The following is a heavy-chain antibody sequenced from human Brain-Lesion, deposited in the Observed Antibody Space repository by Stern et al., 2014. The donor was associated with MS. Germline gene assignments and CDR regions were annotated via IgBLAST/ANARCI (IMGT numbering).Heavy chain of an antibody. V-gene: IGHV1-2*02. CDR1: GYIFTGYY. CDR3: ARDQRGITIFGVVTDYYYLGMDV. Sequence: VLLVASGAEVTKPGASVKVSCKTSGYIFTGYYIHWVRQAPGQGLEWMAWINPNTGGTKYAQQFQGRVTMSRDTSISTAYVELSSLTSDDTAVYYCARDQRGITIFGVVTDYYYLGMDVWGQGTTVTVSS. J-gene: IGHJ6*02. CDR2: INPNTGGT. D-gene: IGHD3-3*01.